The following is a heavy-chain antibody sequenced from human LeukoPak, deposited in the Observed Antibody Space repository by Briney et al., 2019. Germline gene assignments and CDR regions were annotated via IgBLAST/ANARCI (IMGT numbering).Heavy chain of an antibody. CDR1: GFTFSSYA. J-gene: IGHJ4*02. V-gene: IGHV3-30*04. Sequence: GGSLRLSCAASGFTFSSYAMHWVRQAPGKGLEWVAVISYDGSNKYYADSVKGRFTISRDNSKNTLYLQMNSLRAEDTAVYYCARAVLWFDYWGQGTLVTVSS. CDR3: ARAVLWFDY. D-gene: IGHD2-21*01. CDR2: ISYDGSNK.